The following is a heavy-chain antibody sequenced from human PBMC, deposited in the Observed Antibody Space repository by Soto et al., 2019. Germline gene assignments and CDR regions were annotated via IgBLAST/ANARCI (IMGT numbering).Heavy chain of an antibody. V-gene: IGHV5-51*01. Sequence: EVQLVQSGAEGKKPGESLKISCKGSGYSFTSYWINWVRQMPGKGLEWMGIIYPGDSDTRYSPSFQDQVTISADKSIDTAYLQWRSLKASDTAVYYCARHHGSPGSYFGLDVWGQGTTVTVSS. J-gene: IGHJ6*02. CDR1: GYSFTSYW. D-gene: IGHD6-13*01. CDR3: ARHHGSPGSYFGLDV. CDR2: IYPGDSDT.